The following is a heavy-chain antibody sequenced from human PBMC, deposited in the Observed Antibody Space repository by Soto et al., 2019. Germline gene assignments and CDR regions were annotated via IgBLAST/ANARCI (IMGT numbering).Heavy chain of an antibody. CDR1: GYTFTGYY. D-gene: IGHD3-10*01. J-gene: IGHJ6*02. Sequence: ASVKVSCKASGYTFTGYYMHWVRQAPGQGLEWMGWINPNSGGTNYAQKFQGWVTMTRDTSISTAYMELSRLRSDDTAVYYCARGRVDYYGSGYYYYYGMDVWGQGTTVTVSS. CDR2: INPNSGGT. CDR3: ARGRVDYYGSGYYYYYGMDV. V-gene: IGHV1-2*04.